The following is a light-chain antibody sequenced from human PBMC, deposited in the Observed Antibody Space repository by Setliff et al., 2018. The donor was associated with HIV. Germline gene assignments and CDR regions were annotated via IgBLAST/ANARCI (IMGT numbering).Light chain of an antibody. Sequence: QSALAQPAPASGSPGQSITLSCTGTSSDVGSYNFVSWYQQHPGRAPKLMIYDVTKRPSGVSDRFSGSKSGNTASLTISGLQTEDEADYYCCSYTSSLTYVFGTGTKVTVL. CDR2: DVT. CDR1: SSDVGSYNF. V-gene: IGLV2-14*03. CDR3: CSYTSSLTYV. J-gene: IGLJ1*01.